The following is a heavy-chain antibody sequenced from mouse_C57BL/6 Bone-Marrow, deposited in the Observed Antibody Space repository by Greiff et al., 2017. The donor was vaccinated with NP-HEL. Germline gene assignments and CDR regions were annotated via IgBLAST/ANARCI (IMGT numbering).Heavy chain of an antibody. CDR3: ARSGYYGSDYAMDY. CDR1: GYTFTSYG. Sequence: QVQLQQSGAELARPGASVKLSCKASGYTFTSYGISWVKQRTGQGLEWIGEIYPRSGNTYYNEKFKGKATLTADKSSSTAYMELRSLTSEDSAVYFCARSGYYGSDYAMDYWGQGTTLTVSS. D-gene: IGHD1-1*01. V-gene: IGHV1-81*01. J-gene: IGHJ2*01. CDR2: IYPRSGNT.